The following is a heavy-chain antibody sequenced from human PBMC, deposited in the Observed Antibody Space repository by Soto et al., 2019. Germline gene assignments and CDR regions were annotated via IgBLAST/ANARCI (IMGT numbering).Heavy chain of an antibody. Sequence: QVKLVQSGAEVKKPGASVKVSCKASGYTFTSYGISWVRQAPGQGLEWMGWISAYNGNTNYAQKLQGRVTMTTDTSTSTAYMELRSLRSDDTAVYYCARDREGLLWFGEHTPPFDYWGQGTLVTVSS. CDR1: GYTFTSYG. J-gene: IGHJ4*02. V-gene: IGHV1-18*01. D-gene: IGHD3-10*01. CDR2: ISAYNGNT. CDR3: ARDREGLLWFGEHTPPFDY.